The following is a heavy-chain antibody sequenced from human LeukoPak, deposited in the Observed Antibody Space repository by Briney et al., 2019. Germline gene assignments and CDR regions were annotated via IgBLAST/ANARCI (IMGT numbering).Heavy chain of an antibody. Sequence: SGPTMVKPTQTLTLTCTFSGFSLSTSGVGVGWIRQPPGKALEWLALTYWDDDKRYSPSLKTRLTITKDTSNNQVVHTMTNMDPVDTATYYCAHSRYASSWYNPVGDYWGQGTLVTVSS. CDR1: GFSLSTSGVG. J-gene: IGHJ4*02. CDR3: AHSRYASSWYNPVGDY. D-gene: IGHD6-13*01. V-gene: IGHV2-5*02. CDR2: TYWDDDK.